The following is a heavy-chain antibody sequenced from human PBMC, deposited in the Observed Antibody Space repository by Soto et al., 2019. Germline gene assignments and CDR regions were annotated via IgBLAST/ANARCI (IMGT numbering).Heavy chain of an antibody. D-gene: IGHD3-10*01. V-gene: IGHV4-4*02. J-gene: IGHJ4*02. CDR2: IDHSGST. Sequence: SETLSLTCAVSGDSIGSNIWWSWVRLPPGKGLEWTGEIDHSGSTNYNPSLKSRVSISLHKSKKQFSLNVTSVTAADTAVYYCARDGSRSVHGSWYYFDKWGQGALVTVSS. CDR1: GDSIGSNIW. CDR3: ARDGSRSVHGSWYYFDK.